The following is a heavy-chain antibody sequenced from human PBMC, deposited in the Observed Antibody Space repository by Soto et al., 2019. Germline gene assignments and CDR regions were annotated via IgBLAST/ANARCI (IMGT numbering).Heavy chain of an antibody. CDR2: ISSSSSYI. Sequence: GGSLRLSCAASGFTFSSYSMNWVRQAPGKGLEWVSSISSSSSYIYYADSVKGRFTISRDNAKNSLYLQMNSLRAEDTAVYYCARDSVVGVATIDDAFDIWGQGTMVTVSS. CDR3: ARDSVVGVATIDDAFDI. J-gene: IGHJ3*02. CDR1: GFTFSSYS. D-gene: IGHD5-12*01. V-gene: IGHV3-21*01.